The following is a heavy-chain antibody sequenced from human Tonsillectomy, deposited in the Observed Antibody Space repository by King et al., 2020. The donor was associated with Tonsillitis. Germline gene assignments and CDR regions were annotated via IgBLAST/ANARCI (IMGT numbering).Heavy chain of an antibody. Sequence: VQLVQSGGDLVKPGGSLRLSCAASGFTFSDYAMNWVRQAPGKGLEWVSSISSSSSYIYSADSMKGLFSISRDNAKNSLYLQMNSLRVEDTAVYYCARSRSDILTGYPLSPIDYWGQGTLVTVSS. CDR2: ISSSSSYI. D-gene: IGHD3-9*01. V-gene: IGHV3-21*01. CDR3: ARSRSDILTGYPLSPIDY. CDR1: GFTFSDYA. J-gene: IGHJ4*02.